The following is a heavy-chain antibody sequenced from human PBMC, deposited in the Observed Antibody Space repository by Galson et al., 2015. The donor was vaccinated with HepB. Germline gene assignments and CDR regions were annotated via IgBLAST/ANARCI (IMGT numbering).Heavy chain of an antibody. CDR1: GSRFTSYW. CDR2: IYPGDSDT. CDR3: ARHESPPVSDNFWSTPRPNYYYYGMDV. D-gene: IGHD3-3*01. J-gene: IGHJ6*02. Sequence: QSGAEVKKPGESLKISCKGSGSRFTSYWIGWVRQMPGKGLEWMGIIYPGDSDTRYSPSFQGQVTFSVDKSISTAYLHWSSLRASDSAMYYCARHESPPVSDNFWSTPRPNYYYYGMDVWGQGTTVTVSS. V-gene: IGHV5-51*01.